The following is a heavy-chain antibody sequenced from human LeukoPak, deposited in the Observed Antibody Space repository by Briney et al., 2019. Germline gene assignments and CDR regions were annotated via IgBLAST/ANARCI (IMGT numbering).Heavy chain of an antibody. CDR3: ARVPRKVQGADFDY. Sequence: GASVKVSCKASGYTFTSYGISWVRQAPGQGLEWMGWISAYNGNTNYAQKLQGRVTMTTDTSTSKAYIELRSLRSDDTAVYYCARVPRKVQGADFDYWGQGTLVTVSS. V-gene: IGHV1-18*04. CDR2: ISAYNGNT. D-gene: IGHD3-10*01. J-gene: IGHJ4*02. CDR1: GYTFTSYG.